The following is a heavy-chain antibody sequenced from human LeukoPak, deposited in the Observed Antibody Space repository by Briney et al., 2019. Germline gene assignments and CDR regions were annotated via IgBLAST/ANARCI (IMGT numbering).Heavy chain of an antibody. CDR1: GGSISSSSYY. D-gene: IGHD4-23*01. CDR3: HLVTPGRVYYFDY. J-gene: IGHJ4*02. CDR2: IYYSGST. Sequence: SETLSLTCTVSGGSISSSSYYWGWIRQPPGKGLEWIGSIYYSGSTYYNPSLKSRVTISVDTSKNQFSLKLSSVTAADTAVYYCHLVTPGRVYYFDYWGQGTLVTVSS. V-gene: IGHV4-39*07.